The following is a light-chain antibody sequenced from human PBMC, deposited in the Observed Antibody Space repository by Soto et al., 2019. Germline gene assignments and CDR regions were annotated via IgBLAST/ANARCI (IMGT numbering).Light chain of an antibody. V-gene: IGLV1-44*01. CDR3: AAWDDSLNGVV. J-gene: IGLJ2*01. CDR1: SSNIGSKT. CDR2: SNN. Sequence: QSVLTQPPSASGTPGQRVTISCSGSSSNIGSKTVNLYQQLPGTAPKLLIYSNNQRPSGVPDRFSGSKSGTSASLAISGLQSEYGGDYYCAAWDDSLNGVVFGGGTQLTVL.